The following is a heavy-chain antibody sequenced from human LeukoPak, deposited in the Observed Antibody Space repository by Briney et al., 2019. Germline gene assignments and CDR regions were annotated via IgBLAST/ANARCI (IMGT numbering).Heavy chain of an antibody. V-gene: IGHV3-23*01. CDR1: GFTFSSYA. CDR3: AKVLANSGSYY. D-gene: IGHD1-26*01. J-gene: IGHJ4*02. Sequence: GGSLRLSCAASGFTFSSYAMSWVRQAPGKGLEWVSAISDSGGSTYYADSVKGRFTISRDNSKNTLYLQMNSLRAEDTAVYYCAKVLANSGSYYWGQGTLVTVSS. CDR2: ISDSGGST.